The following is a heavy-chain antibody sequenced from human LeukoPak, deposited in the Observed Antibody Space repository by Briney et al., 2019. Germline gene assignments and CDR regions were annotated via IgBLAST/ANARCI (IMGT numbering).Heavy chain of an antibody. D-gene: IGHD5-18*01. CDR3: AKRLRTGYNCGYPDY. CDR2: IYSGGST. V-gene: IGHV3-53*01. J-gene: IGHJ4*02. Sequence: GGSLRLSCAASGFTVSSNYMSWVRQAPGKGLEWVSVIYSGGSTYYADSVKGRFTISRDNSKDTLFLQMNSLRAEDTAVYYCAKRLRTGYNCGYPDYWGQGTLVTVSS. CDR1: GFTVSSNY.